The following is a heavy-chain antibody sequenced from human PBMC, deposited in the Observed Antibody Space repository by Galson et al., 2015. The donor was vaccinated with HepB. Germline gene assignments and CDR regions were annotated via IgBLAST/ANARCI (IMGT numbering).Heavy chain of an antibody. V-gene: IGHV3-49*03. D-gene: IGHD5-12*01. CDR1: GFTFGDYA. CDR3: TVATEWRVFDY. Sequence: SLRLSCAASGFTFGDYAMSWFRQAPGKGLEWVGFIRSKAYGGTTEYAASVKGRFTISRDDSKSIAYLQMNSLKTEDTAVYYCTVATEWRVFDYWGQGTLVTVSS. CDR2: IRSKAYGGTT. J-gene: IGHJ4*02.